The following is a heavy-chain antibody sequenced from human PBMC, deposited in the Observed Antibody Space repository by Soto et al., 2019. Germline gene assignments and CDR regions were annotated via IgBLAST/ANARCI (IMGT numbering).Heavy chain of an antibody. CDR1: GFTFASYG. J-gene: IGHJ6*02. V-gene: IGHV3-30*18. D-gene: IGHD4-4*01. Sequence: GGSLRLSCAVSGFTFASYGIPLVRQAPGKGLEWVAVISYDGSNIYYAASVKGRFTISRDESKKTVYLQMNSLSPEDTALYYCTKDGNDYSDYYDYVMDVWGQGTTVTVSS. CDR3: TKDGNDYSDYYDYVMDV. CDR2: ISYDGSNI.